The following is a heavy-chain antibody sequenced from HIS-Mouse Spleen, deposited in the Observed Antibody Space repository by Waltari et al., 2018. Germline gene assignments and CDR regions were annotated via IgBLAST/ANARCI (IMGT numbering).Heavy chain of an antibody. Sequence: QVQLQESGPGLVKPSETLSLTCTVSGYSISSGYYWGWIRQPPGKGLEWIGSIYHSGSTYYNPSLKSRVTISVDTSKNQFSLKLSSVTAADTAVYYCARDRRHIVVVTAIHDAFDIWGQGTMVTVSS. V-gene: IGHV4-38-2*02. J-gene: IGHJ3*02. CDR1: GYSISSGYY. D-gene: IGHD2-21*02. CDR2: IYHSGST. CDR3: ARDRRHIVVVTAIHDAFDI.